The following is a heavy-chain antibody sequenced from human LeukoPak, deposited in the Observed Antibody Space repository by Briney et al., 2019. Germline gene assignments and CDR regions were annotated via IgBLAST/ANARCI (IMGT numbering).Heavy chain of an antibody. J-gene: IGHJ4*02. Sequence: ASVTVSCKASGYTFTSYYMHWVRQAPGQGLEWMGIINPSGGSTSYAQKFQGRVTMTRDTSTSTVYMELSSLRSEDTAVYYCAREGCSGGSCYLYFDYWGQGTLVTVSS. CDR2: INPSGGST. V-gene: IGHV1-46*01. CDR3: AREGCSGGSCYLYFDY. CDR1: GYTFTSYY. D-gene: IGHD2-15*01.